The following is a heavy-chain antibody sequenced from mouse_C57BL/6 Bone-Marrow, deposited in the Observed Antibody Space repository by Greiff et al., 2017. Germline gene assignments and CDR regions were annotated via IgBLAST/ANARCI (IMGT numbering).Heavy chain of an antibody. CDR2: IDPEDGET. D-gene: IGHD1-1*01. Sequence: EVKLMESGAELVKPGASVKLSCTASGFNIKDYYMHWVKQRTEQGLEWIGRIDPEDGETKYAPKFQGKGTITADTSSNTAYLQLSILTSEDTAVYYCARSLLRAWFAYWGQGTLVTVSA. V-gene: IGHV14-2*01. CDR3: ARSLLRAWFAY. J-gene: IGHJ3*01. CDR1: GFNIKDYY.